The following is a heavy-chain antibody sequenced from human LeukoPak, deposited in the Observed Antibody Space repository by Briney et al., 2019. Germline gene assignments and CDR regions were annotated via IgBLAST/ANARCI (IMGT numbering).Heavy chain of an antibody. V-gene: IGHV3-48*03. Sequence: GGSLRLSCAASGFTFSSYEMNWVRQAPGKGLEWVSYICSSGSTIYYADSVKGRFTISRDNAKNSLYLQMNSLRAEDTAVYYCARDPLGGICDYWGQGTLVTVSS. J-gene: IGHJ4*02. CDR1: GFTFSSYE. CDR2: ICSSGSTI. D-gene: IGHD3-3*01. CDR3: ARDPLGGICDY.